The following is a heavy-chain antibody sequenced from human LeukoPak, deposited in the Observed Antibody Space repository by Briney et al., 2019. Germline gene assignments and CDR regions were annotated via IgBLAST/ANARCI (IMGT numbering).Heavy chain of an antibody. Sequence: SVKVSCKASGGIFSSYAISWVRQAPGQGLEWMGRIIPIFGIANYAQKFQGRVTITADKSTSTAYMELSSLRSEDTAVYYCASSGYSSSRGVRGNSYGMDVWGKGTTVTVSS. V-gene: IGHV1-69*04. J-gene: IGHJ6*04. CDR2: IIPIFGIA. CDR3: ASSGYSSSRGVRGNSYGMDV. CDR1: GGIFSSYA. D-gene: IGHD5-18*01.